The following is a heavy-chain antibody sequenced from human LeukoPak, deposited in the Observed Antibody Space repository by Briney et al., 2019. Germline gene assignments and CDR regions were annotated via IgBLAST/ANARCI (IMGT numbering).Heavy chain of an antibody. V-gene: IGHV3-48*03. CDR3: ARELKSSSWYFFDY. CDR1: GFTFSSYE. D-gene: IGHD6-13*01. CDR2: ISSSGSAI. J-gene: IGHJ4*02. Sequence: GGSLRLSCAASGFTFSSYEMNWVRQAPGKGLEWISYISSSGSAIYYAVSVKRRFTISRDNAKNSLYLQMNSLSAEDTAVYYCARELKSSSWYFFDYWGQGTLVTVSS.